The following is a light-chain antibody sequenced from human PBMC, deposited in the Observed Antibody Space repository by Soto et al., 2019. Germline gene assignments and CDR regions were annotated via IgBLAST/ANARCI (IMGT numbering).Light chain of an antibody. CDR1: SSYVGGYNY. Sequence: QSALTQPPSASGSPGPSVTISCTGTSSYVGGYNYVSWYQQHPGKAPKLLIYEVTKRPSGVPDRFSGSKSGNTASLTVSGLQADHEAEYYCCSNAGIHYYVFGTGTKVTVL. V-gene: IGLV2-8*01. CDR2: EVT. CDR3: CSNAGIHYYV. J-gene: IGLJ1*01.